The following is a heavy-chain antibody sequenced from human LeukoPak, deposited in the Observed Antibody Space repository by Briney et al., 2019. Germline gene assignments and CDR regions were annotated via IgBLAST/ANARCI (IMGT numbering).Heavy chain of an antibody. Sequence: PGGSLRLSCAASGFTFSSYSMNSVRQAPGKGLEWVSSISSSSSYIYYADSVKGRFTISRDNAKNSLYLQMNSLRAEDMAVYYCARSIAVARFVYWGEGTLVTVSS. J-gene: IGHJ4*02. CDR1: GFTFSSYS. D-gene: IGHD6-19*01. V-gene: IGHV3-21*01. CDR3: ARSIAVARFVY. CDR2: ISSSSSYI.